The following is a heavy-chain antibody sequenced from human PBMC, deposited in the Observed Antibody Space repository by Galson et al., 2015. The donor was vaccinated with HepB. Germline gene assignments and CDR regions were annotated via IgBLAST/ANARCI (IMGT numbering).Heavy chain of an antibody. CDR2: IKQDGSEK. D-gene: IGHD6-13*01. J-gene: IGHJ6*02. CDR1: GFTFNNYW. CDR3: AREAAGGYYYYFGMDV. Sequence: LRLSCAASGFTFNNYWMSWVRQAPGKGLEWVANIKQDGSEKYYVDSVKGRFTISRDNARNSLYLQMNSLRAEDTAVFYCAREAAGGYYYYFGMDVWGQGTTVTVSS. V-gene: IGHV3-7*03.